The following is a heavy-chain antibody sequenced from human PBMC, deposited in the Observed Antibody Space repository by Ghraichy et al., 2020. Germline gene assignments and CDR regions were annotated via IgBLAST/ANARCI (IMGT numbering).Heavy chain of an antibody. CDR1: GGSFSGYY. CDR2: INHSGST. J-gene: IGHJ4*02. V-gene: IGHV4-34*01. CDR3: ARGRVSGISPLDY. D-gene: IGHD3-3*02. Sequence: SQTLSLTCAVYGGSFSGYYWSWIRQSPGKGLEWIGEINHSGSTNYNPSLKSRVTISVDTSKNQFSLKLSSVTAADTAVYYCARGRVSGISPLDYWGQGTLVTVSS.